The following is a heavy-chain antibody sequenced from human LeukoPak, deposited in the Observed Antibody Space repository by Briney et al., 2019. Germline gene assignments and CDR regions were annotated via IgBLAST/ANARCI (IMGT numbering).Heavy chain of an antibody. CDR1: GFTFSSYW. Sequence: GGSLRLSCAASGFTFSSYWMHWVRQAPGKGLVWVSRIDSDGSSTNYADSVKGRFTISRDNAKNTLYLQMNSLRAEDTAVYYCARDLDSSGYYYWYFDLWGRGTLVTVSP. V-gene: IGHV3-74*01. J-gene: IGHJ2*01. CDR2: IDSDGSST. D-gene: IGHD3-22*01. CDR3: ARDLDSSGYYYWYFDL.